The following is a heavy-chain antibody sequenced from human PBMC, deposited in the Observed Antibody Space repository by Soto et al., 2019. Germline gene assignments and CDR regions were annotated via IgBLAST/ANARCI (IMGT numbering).Heavy chain of an antibody. CDR3: AKDPLYNWNDEVSYYYYMDV. J-gene: IGHJ6*03. CDR2: VSRSGAKT. V-gene: IGHV3-23*01. D-gene: IGHD1-1*01. Sequence: EVELLESGGGLVQPGGSLRLSCAASGFTFSNYAMNWVRQVPGKGLEWVSVVSRSGAKTYYADSVKGRFTISRDNSKNTLYLQLNSLRGEDTAVYYCAKDPLYNWNDEVSYYYYMDVWGKGTTVIVSS. CDR1: GFTFSNYA.